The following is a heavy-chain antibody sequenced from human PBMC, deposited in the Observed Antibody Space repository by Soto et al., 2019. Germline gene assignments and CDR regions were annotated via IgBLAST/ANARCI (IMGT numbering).Heavy chain of an antibody. D-gene: IGHD2-2*01. V-gene: IGHV1-46*01. CDR1: GYTFTNHH. CDR2: LNPSGDST. CDR3: ARNQLPLLSCYYGLDV. J-gene: IGHJ6*02. Sequence: ASVRVSCKASGYTFTNHHIHWVRQAPGQGLEWLGILNPSGDSTTISQRLKGRVTMTRDTSTGTAFMELNSLRSDDTAVYYCARNQLPLLSCYYGLDVWGQGTRVTVSS.